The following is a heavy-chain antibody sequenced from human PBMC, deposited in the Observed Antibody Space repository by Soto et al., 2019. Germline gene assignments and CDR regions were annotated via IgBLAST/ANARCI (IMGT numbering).Heavy chain of an antibody. D-gene: IGHD1-26*01. Sequence: SETLSLTCTVSGASVRNYYWSWIRQPPGKGLEWIGFSYYSGSTNYNPSLNSRVTMSVDTSKNQFSLKLTSVTAADTAVYYCARDQNGSPHFDYWGQGILVTVSS. CDR3: ARDQNGSPHFDY. V-gene: IGHV4-59*02. CDR1: GASVRNYY. J-gene: IGHJ4*02. CDR2: SYYSGST.